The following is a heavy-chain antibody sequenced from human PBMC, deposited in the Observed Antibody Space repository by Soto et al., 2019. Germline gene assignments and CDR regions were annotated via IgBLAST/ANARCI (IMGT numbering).Heavy chain of an antibody. CDR1: GYTFTGYY. V-gene: IGHV1-2*02. CDR2: INPNSGGT. CDR3: ATSIAARTYGMDV. D-gene: IGHD6-25*01. J-gene: IGHJ6*02. Sequence: ASVKVSCKASGYTFTGYYMHWVRQAPGQGLEWMGWINPNSGGTNYAQKFQGRVTMTRDTSISTAYMELSRLRSDDTAVYYCATSIAARTYGMDVWGQGTTVTVSS.